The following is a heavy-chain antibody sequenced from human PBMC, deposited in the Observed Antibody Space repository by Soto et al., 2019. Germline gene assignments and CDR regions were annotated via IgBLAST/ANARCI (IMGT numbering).Heavy chain of an antibody. CDR2: ISAYNGNT. D-gene: IGHD3-22*01. Sequence: QVHLVQSGAEVKKPGASVKVSCKASTYTFSRYGISWVRQAPGQGREWMGWISAYNGNTKYAQKFQGRVTMTTVTSTTTAYMELRSLRSDDTAVYYCAADSSGSTADYYYYYGMDVWGQGTTVTVSS. J-gene: IGHJ6*02. CDR3: AADSSGSTADYYYYYGMDV. CDR1: TYTFSRYG. V-gene: IGHV1-18*01.